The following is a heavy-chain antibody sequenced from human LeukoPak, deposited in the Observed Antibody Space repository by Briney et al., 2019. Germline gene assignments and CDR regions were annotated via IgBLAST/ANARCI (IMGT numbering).Heavy chain of an antibody. D-gene: IGHD5-12*01. Sequence: GGSLRLSCAASGFTFSNYAMSWVRQAPGKGLEWVSAISGSGDNTFYADSVKGRFTISRDNSKNTLYLQMNSLRAEDTAVYYCAKERLNPSRYFDYWGQGTLVTVSS. CDR1: GFTFSNYA. CDR2: ISGSGDNT. CDR3: AKERLNPSRYFDY. V-gene: IGHV3-23*01. J-gene: IGHJ4*02.